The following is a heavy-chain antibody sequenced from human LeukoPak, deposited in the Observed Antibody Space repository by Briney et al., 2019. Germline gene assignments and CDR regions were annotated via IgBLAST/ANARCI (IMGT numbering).Heavy chain of an antibody. J-gene: IGHJ3*02. CDR1: GFAFSTYA. CDR3: AKSRVPPGRVDPSDI. Sequence: PGGSLRLSCSASGFAFSTYAMSWVRQAPGKGLEWVSTISGSGSSTYHADSVKGRFIISRDSSKSTVYLQMNSLRAEDTAVYYYAKSRVPPGRVDPSDIWGQGTKVTVSS. CDR2: ISGSGSST. D-gene: IGHD2-2*01. V-gene: IGHV3-23*01.